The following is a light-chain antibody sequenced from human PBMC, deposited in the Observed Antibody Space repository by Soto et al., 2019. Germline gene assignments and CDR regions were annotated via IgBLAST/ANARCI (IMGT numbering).Light chain of an antibody. CDR1: SSDVGGYNY. J-gene: IGLJ2*01. CDR3: SSYTSASTYVL. CDR2: DVS. V-gene: IGLV2-14*03. Sequence: QSALTQPASVSGSPGQSITISCTGTSSDVGGYNYVSWYQQHPGKAPKVLISDVSDGPSGVSTRFSGSKSGNTASLTISGLQAEDEADYYCSSYTSASTYVLFGGGTQLTVL.